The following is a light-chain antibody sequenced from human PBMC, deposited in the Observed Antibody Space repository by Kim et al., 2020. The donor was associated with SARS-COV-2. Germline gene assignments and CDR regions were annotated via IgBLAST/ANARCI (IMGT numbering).Light chain of an antibody. Sequence: PGKTARITCGGNNIGSKSVLWYQQKPGQAPVLVIYYDSDRPSGSPERSSGSNSGNTATLTISRVEAGDEADYYCQVWDSSSDHVVFGGGTQLTVL. V-gene: IGLV3-21*04. CDR1: NIGSKS. J-gene: IGLJ2*01. CDR2: YDS. CDR3: QVWDSSSDHVV.